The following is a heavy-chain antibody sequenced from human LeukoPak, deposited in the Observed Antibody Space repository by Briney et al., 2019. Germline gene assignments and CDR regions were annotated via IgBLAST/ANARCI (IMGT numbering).Heavy chain of an antibody. D-gene: IGHD3-9*01. V-gene: IGHV1-18*01. J-gene: IGHJ4*02. CDR1: GYTFTSYG. Sequence: GASVKVSRKASGYTFTSYGISWVRQAPGQGLEWMGWISTHNGNTNYAQKFQGRVTMTTDTSTSTAYMELRSLRSDDTAVYYCARGASYVILTGYSYFDYWGQGTLVTVSS. CDR2: ISTHNGNT. CDR3: ARGASYVILTGYSYFDY.